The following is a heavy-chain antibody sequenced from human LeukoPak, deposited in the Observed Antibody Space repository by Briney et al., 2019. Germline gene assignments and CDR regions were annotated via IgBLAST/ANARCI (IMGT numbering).Heavy chain of an antibody. V-gene: IGHV3-30*04. CDR2: ISYDGSNK. D-gene: IGHD2-15*01. J-gene: IGHJ5*02. CDR3: ARAPYALGYCSGGSCWKGPYNWFDP. Sequence: GGSLRLSCAASGFTFSSYAMHWVRQAPGKGLEWVAVISYDGSNKYYADSVKGRFTISRDNSKNTLYLQMNSLRAEDTAVYYCARAPYALGYCSGGSCWKGPYNWFDPWGQGTLVTVSS. CDR1: GFTFSSYA.